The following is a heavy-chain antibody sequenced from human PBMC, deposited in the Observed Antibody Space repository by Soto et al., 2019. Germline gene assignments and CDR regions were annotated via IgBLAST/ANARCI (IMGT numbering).Heavy chain of an antibody. CDR2: INHSGST. V-gene: IGHV4-34*01. D-gene: IGHD3-10*01. J-gene: IGHJ6*02. CDR3: TRAMVRRVITYYYYYYGMDV. Sequence: SETLSLTCAVYGGSFSGYYWSRIRQPPGKGLEWIGEINHSGSTNYNPSLKSRVTISVDTSKNQFSLKLSSVPAADTAVYYCTRAMVRRVITYYYYYYGMDVWGQGTLLTVSS. CDR1: GGSFSGYY.